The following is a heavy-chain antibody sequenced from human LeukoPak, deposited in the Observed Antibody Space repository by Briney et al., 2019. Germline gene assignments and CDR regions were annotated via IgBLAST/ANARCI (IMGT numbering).Heavy chain of an antibody. J-gene: IGHJ4*02. CDR2: ISGSGENT. D-gene: IGHD3-16*02. CDR1: GFTFSSYA. CDR3: AKTVSGSYSYQGGDY. V-gene: IGHV3-23*01. Sequence: PGGSLRLSCAASGFTFSSYAMSWVRQAPGKGLEWVSVISGSGENTNYADSVKGRFTMSRDNSRNMLYLQMNSLRDEDTAKYYCAKTVSGSYSYQGGDYWGQGTLVTVSS.